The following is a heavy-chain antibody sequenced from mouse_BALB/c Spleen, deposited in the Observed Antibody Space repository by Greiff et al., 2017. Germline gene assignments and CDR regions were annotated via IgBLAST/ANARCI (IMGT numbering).Heavy chain of an antibody. V-gene: IGHV5-15*02. J-gene: IGHJ2*01. CDR1: GFTFSDYG. CDR2: ISNLAYSI. D-gene: IGHD1-1*01. Sequence: EVKLVESGGGLVQPGGSRKLSCAASGFTFSDYGMAWVRQAPGKGPEWVAFISNLAYSIYYADTVTGRFTISRENAKNTLYLEMSSLRSEDTAMYYCASDYYGSSYYFDYWGQGTTLTVSS. CDR3: ASDYYGSSYYFDY.